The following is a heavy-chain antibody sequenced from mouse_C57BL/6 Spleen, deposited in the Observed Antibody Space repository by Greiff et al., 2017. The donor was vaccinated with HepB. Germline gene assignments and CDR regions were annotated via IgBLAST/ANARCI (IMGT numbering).Heavy chain of an antibody. J-gene: IGHJ2*01. CDR2: IYPGSGNT. D-gene: IGHD1-1*01. CDR1: GYTFTDYY. CDR3: ARSDYDGSSYGYFDY. Sequence: VQLQQSGAELVRPGASVKLSCKASGYTFTDYYINWVKQRPGQGLEWIARIYPGSGNTYYNEKFKGKATLTAEKSSSTAYMQLSSLTSEDSAVYFCARSDYDGSSYGYFDYWGQGTTLTVSS. V-gene: IGHV1-76*01.